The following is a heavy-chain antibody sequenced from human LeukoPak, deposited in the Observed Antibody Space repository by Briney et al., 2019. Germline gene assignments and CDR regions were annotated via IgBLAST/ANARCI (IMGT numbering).Heavy chain of an antibody. Sequence: PGGSLRLSCAAFGFTFSSYAMSWVRQAPGKGLEWVSAISGSGGSTYYADSVKSRFTLSRDNSKNTLYLQMNSLRAEDTAVYYCAKDLSGYSSSSACSYWGQGTLVTVSS. CDR1: GFTFSSYA. CDR3: AKDLSGYSSSSACSY. CDR2: ISGSGGST. J-gene: IGHJ4*02. V-gene: IGHV3-23*01. D-gene: IGHD6-6*01.